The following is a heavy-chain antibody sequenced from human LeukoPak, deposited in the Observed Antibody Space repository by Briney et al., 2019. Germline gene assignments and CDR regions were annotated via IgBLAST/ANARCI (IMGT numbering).Heavy chain of an antibody. CDR3: ARYQGIISRETYFDL. CDR2: IYPGDSDT. D-gene: IGHD2-15*01. CDR1: GYSFTSYW. J-gene: IGHJ2*01. Sequence: GESLKISCKGSGYSFTSYWIGWVRQMPGKGLEWMGIIYPGDSDTRYSPSLQGQVTISADKSISTAYLQWSSLKASDTAMYYCARYQGIISRETYFDLWGRGTLVTVSS. V-gene: IGHV5-51*01.